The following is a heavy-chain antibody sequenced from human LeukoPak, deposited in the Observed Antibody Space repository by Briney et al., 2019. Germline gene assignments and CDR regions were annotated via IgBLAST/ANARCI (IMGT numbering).Heavy chain of an antibody. CDR1: GFTFSSYA. Sequence: GGSLRLSCAASGFTFSSYAMSWVRQAPGKGLEWVSAISGSGGSTYYADSVKGRFTISRDNSKNTLYLQMNSLRAEDTAVYYCAKVRLSYDFWSGYEAPFDYWGQGTLVTVSS. CDR2: ISGSGGST. CDR3: AKVRLSYDFWSGYEAPFDY. V-gene: IGHV3-23*01. D-gene: IGHD3-3*01. J-gene: IGHJ4*02.